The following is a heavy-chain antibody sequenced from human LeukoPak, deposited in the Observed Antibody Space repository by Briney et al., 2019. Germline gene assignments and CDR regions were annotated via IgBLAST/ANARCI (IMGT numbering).Heavy chain of an antibody. CDR3: ARADWDTAMIVY. V-gene: IGHV3-21*01. CDR1: GFTFSSYS. CDR2: ISSSSSYI. Sequence: GGSLRLSCAASGFTFSSYSMNWVRQAPGKGLEWVSSISSSSSYIYYADSVKGRFTISRDNAKNSLYLQMNSLRAQDTAVNTLARADWDTAMIVYWGQGALVTVSS. D-gene: IGHD5-18*01. J-gene: IGHJ4*02.